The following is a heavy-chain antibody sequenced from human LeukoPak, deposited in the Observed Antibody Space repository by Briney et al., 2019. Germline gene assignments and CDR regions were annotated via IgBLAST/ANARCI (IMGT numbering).Heavy chain of an antibody. CDR1: GGSISSGSYY. D-gene: IGHD3-22*01. Sequence: PSETLSLTCSVSGGSISSGSYYWSWIRQPAGKGLEWIGRIYASGNTNYNPSLKSRVTISVDTSKTQFSLKLSSVTAADTAVYYCARDSDYYDSSGGYWYFDLWGRGTLVTVSS. CDR3: ARDSDYYDSSGGYWYFDL. CDR2: IYASGNT. J-gene: IGHJ2*01. V-gene: IGHV4-61*02.